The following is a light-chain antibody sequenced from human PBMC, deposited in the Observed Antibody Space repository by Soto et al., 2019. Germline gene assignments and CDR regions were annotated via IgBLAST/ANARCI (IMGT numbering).Light chain of an antibody. CDR3: MQGLQPMYT. CDR2: LAS. V-gene: IGKV2-28*01. CDR1: QSLLHSNGYNF. J-gene: IGKJ2*01. Sequence: DIVMTQSPLSLSVTPGEPASISCRSSQSLLHSNGYNFLDWYLQKPGQSPQLLIYLASERASGVPDRFSGSGSGTDFTLKISRVEAEDVGMYFCMQGLQPMYTFGQGTKLEVK.